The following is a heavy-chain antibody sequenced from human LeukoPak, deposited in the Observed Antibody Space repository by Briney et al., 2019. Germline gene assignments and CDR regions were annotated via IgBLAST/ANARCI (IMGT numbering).Heavy chain of an antibody. CDR2: IKQDGSEK. Sequence: GGSLRLSCAASGFTFSSYGMHWVRQAPGEGLEWVANIKQDGSEKHYVDSVKGRFTISRDNAKNSLYLQMNSLRAEDTAVYYCARGPNSNWSGLDFWGQGTLLTVSS. D-gene: IGHD6-6*01. CDR1: GFTFSSYG. CDR3: ARGPNSNWSGLDF. J-gene: IGHJ4*02. V-gene: IGHV3-7*01.